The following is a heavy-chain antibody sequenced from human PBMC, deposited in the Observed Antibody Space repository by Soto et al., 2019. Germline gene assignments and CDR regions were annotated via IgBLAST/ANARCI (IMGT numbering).Heavy chain of an antibody. J-gene: IGHJ4*02. CDR3: ARGNSGPLVSVFGY. CDR1: GDSVSSNNAA. CDR2: TYYRSKWYD. Sequence: QVQLQQSGPGLVKPSQTLSLTCAISGDSVSSNNAAWNWIRQSPSRGLEWLGRTYYRSKWYDDYAVSVKSRITISPDTSKNQFSLQLNSVTPDDTAVYYCARGNSGPLVSVFGYWGQGTQVTVSS. D-gene: IGHD3-9*01. V-gene: IGHV6-1*01.